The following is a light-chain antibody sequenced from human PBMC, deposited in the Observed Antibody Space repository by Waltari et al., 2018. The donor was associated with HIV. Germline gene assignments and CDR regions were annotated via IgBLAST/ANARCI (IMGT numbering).Light chain of an antibody. CDR3: QQYGSSPWT. J-gene: IGKJ1*01. V-gene: IGKV3-20*01. CDR1: QSVSSSY. Sequence: EIVLTQSPGTLSLSPGERATLSCRASQSVSSSYLAWYQQKPGQAPRLLIYGASSRATGIPDRFSGSGSGTDFTLTISRLGPEDFVVYYCQQYGSSPWTFGQGTKVEIK. CDR2: GAS.